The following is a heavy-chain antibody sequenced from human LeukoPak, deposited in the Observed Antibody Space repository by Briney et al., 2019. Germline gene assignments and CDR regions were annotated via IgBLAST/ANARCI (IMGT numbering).Heavy chain of an antibody. V-gene: IGHV3-53*01. CDR2: IYSAGST. Sequence: QTGGSLRLSCAASGFTVSSKYMSWVRQAPGKGLEWVSLIYSAGSTYYADSVKGRFSISRENSKNTLSLQMNSLRAEDTAVYYCARVDSSGYHKYYFDYWGQGTLVTVSS. CDR1: GFTVSSKY. D-gene: IGHD3-22*01. CDR3: ARVDSSGYHKYYFDY. J-gene: IGHJ4*02.